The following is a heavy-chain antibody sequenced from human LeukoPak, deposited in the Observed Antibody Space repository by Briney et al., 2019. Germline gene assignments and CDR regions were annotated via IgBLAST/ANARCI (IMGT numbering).Heavy chain of an antibody. CDR2: MNPNSGNT. Sequence: GASVKVSCKASGYTFTSYDINWVRQATGQGLEWMGWMNPNSGNTGYAQKFQDRVTMTRNTSISTAYMELSSLRSEDTAVYYCARLGEEAGIPGSYWGQGTLVTVSS. CDR3: ARLGEEAGIPGSY. J-gene: IGHJ4*02. D-gene: IGHD3-16*01. CDR1: GYTFTSYD. V-gene: IGHV1-8*01.